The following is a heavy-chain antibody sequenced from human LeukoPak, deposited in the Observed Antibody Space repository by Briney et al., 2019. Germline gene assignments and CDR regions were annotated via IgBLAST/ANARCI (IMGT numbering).Heavy chain of an antibody. J-gene: IGHJ5*02. CDR3: ARVHWLSWFDP. V-gene: IGHV3-53*01. D-gene: IGHD6-19*01. CDR1: GFSVSSNY. CDR2: IYSGGST. Sequence: GGFLRLSCAASGFSVSSNYMSWVRQGPGKGLECVSVIYSGGSTYYADSVKGRFTISRDNSKNTLYLQMNSLRAEDTAVYYCARVHWLSWFDPWGQGTLVTVSS.